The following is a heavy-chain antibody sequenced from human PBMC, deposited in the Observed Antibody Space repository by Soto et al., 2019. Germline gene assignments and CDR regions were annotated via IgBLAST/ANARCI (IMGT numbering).Heavy chain of an antibody. Sequence: PGESLKISCKGSGYTFTNYWIGWVRQMPGKGLEWLGIVYPRDSDTRYSPSFQGQVTISADKSISTAYLQWSSLKASDTAMYYCARLVSGELVGRVNGMDGWGQGTTVTVSS. J-gene: IGHJ6*02. CDR3: ARLVSGELVGRVNGMDG. CDR1: GYTFTNYW. V-gene: IGHV5-51*01. D-gene: IGHD1-26*01. CDR2: VYPRDSDT.